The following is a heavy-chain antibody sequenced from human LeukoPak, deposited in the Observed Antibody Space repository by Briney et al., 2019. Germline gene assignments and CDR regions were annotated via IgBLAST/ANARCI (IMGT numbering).Heavy chain of an antibody. V-gene: IGHV3-7*01. CDR2: IKQDGSEK. CDR3: ARDGCGGDCYLADY. J-gene: IGHJ4*02. CDR1: GFTLRTYW. Sequence: PGGSLRLSCAASGFTLRTYWMSWVRQAPGKGLEWVANIKQDGSEKDYVDSVKGRFTISRDNAKTSLFLQMDSLRDEDTAVYYCARDGCGGDCYLADYWGQGTLVTVSS. D-gene: IGHD2-21*02.